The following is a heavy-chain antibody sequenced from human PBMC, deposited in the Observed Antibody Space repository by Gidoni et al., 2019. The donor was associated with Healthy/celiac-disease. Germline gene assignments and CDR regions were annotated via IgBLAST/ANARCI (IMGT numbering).Heavy chain of an antibody. J-gene: IGHJ4*02. CDR2: ISYDGSNK. Sequence: QVQLVQSGGGVVQPGRSLRLSCAASGFTFSSYGMPWVRQAPGKGLERVAVISYDGSNKYYADSVKGLFTISRDNSKNTLYLQMNSLRAEDTAVYYCAKVTSGWSEAFDYWGQGTLVTVSS. CDR1: GFTFSSYG. D-gene: IGHD6-19*01. CDR3: AKVTSGWSEAFDY. V-gene: IGHV3-30*18.